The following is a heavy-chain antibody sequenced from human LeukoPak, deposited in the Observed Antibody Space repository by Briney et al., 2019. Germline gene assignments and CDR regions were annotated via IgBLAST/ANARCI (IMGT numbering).Heavy chain of an antibody. D-gene: IGHD3-3*01. V-gene: IGHV4-59*12. CDR3: ASKAPIFGVVGYMDV. CDR1: GFIFVTYS. Sequence: GSLRLSCAASGFIFVTYSMIWVRQAPGKGLEWIGNIHYSGNTFYHPSLKSRVTISLDTSTNQFSLKMSSVTAADTAVYYCASKAPIFGVVGYMDVWGKGTTVTVSS. J-gene: IGHJ6*03. CDR2: IHYSGNT.